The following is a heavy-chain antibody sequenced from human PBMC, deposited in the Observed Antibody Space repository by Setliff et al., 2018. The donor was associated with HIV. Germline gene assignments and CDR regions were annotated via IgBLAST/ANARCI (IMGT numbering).Heavy chain of an antibody. D-gene: IGHD7-27*01. Sequence: LSLTCTVPGASVNTNNYCWGWIRQPPGKGLEWIGNIHFSGSTYYSPPLRSRVTIYVGTSKRQFFLSLSSVTAADTAVYFCARPSLGIGGGSLFDYWGQGILVTVSS. CDR2: IHFSGST. CDR1: GASVNTNNYC. J-gene: IGHJ4*02. CDR3: ARPSLGIGGGSLFDY. V-gene: IGHV4-39*01.